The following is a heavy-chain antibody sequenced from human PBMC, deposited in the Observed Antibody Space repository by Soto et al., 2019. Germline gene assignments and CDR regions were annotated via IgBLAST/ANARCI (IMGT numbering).Heavy chain of an antibody. CDR2: VHPSGST. D-gene: IGHD3-22*01. Sequence: SETLCLTCAVFSASLGDHYWAWIRQSPDKGLEWIGEVHPSGSTNYNPSLKSRVTISVDTSKNQFSLKLSSVTAADTAVYYCARLKGYYWRGAFDIWGQGTMVTVSS. CDR1: SASLGDHY. V-gene: IGHV4-34*01. CDR3: ARLKGYYWRGAFDI. J-gene: IGHJ3*02.